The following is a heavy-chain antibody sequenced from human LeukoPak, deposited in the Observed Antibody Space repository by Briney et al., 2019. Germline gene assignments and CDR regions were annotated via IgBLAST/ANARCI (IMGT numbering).Heavy chain of an antibody. CDR1: GGSTSSSSYY. CDR2: IYYSGST. Sequence: SETLSLTCTVSGGSTSSSSYYWGWIRQPPGKGLEWIGSIYYSGSTYYNPSLKSRVTISVDTSKNQFSLKLSSVTAADTAVYYCKVTYYYDSSGYYYGNAFDIWGQGTMVTVSS. J-gene: IGHJ3*02. D-gene: IGHD3-22*01. CDR3: KVTYYYDSSGYYYGNAFDI. V-gene: IGHV4-39*03.